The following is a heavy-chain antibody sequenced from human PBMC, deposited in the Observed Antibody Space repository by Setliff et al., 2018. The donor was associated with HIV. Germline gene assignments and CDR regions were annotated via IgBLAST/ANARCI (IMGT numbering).Heavy chain of an antibody. CDR3: ARDRGPYCSGPCHPPHWSYMDV. J-gene: IGHJ6*04. CDR1: GGSISGYY. D-gene: IGHD2-15*01. CDR2: IYSPITSS. Sequence: PSETLSLTCSVSGGSISGYYWTWIRQPAGKGLEWIGRIYSPITSSNYNASLKSRVTMSVDTSKNQFSLRLNSVTSADTAVYFCARDRGPYCSGPCHPPHWSYMDVWGKGTSVTVSS. V-gene: IGHV4-4*07.